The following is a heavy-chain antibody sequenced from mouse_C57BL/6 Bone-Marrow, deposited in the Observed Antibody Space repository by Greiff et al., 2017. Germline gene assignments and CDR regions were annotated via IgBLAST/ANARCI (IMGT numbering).Heavy chain of an antibody. J-gene: IGHJ3*01. CDR3: ARKDYDWAY. CDR2: IYPRSGNN. CDR1: GYTFTSYG. V-gene: IGHV1-81*01. Sequence: VQLQQSGAELARPGASVKLSCKASGYTFTSYGISWVKQRTGQGLEWIGEIYPRSGNNYYNEKFKGKATLTADKSSSTAYMELRSLTSEDSAVYFCARKDYDWAYWVQGTLVTVSA. D-gene: IGHD2-4*01.